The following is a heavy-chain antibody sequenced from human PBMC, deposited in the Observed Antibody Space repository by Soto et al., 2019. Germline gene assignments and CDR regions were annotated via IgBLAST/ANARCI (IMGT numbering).Heavy chain of an antibody. CDR3: PKDRHYSLLAPPYYFDY. J-gene: IGHJ4*02. Sequence: GGSLRLSCAASGFSFSSHAMSWVRQAPGKGVEWVSAIGASGTTTYYADSVKGRFTISRDNSNNILYLQMNSLRAEDTALYYCPKDRHYSLLAPPYYFDYWGLGTLVTVSS. V-gene: IGHV3-23*01. CDR2: IGASGTTT. D-gene: IGHD2-21*01. CDR1: GFSFSSHA.